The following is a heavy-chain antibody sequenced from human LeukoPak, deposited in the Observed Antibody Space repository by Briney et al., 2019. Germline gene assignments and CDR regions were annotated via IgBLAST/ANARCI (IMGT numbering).Heavy chain of an antibody. CDR1: GYSISSGYY. J-gene: IGHJ4*02. V-gene: IGHV4-38-2*02. CDR2: IYHGGST. CDR3: ARGQNTAMVPQFDY. D-gene: IGHD5-18*01. Sequence: SETLSLTCTVSGYSISSGYYWGWIRQPPGKGLEWIGSIYHGGSTNYNPSLKSRVTISVDTSKNQFSLKLSSVTAADTAVYYCARGQNTAMVPQFDYWGQGTLVSVSS.